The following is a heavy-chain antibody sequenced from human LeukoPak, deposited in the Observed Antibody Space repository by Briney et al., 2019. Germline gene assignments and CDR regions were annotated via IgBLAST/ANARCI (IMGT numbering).Heavy chain of an antibody. D-gene: IGHD3-16*01. J-gene: IGHJ4*02. CDR1: GGTFSNYA. CDR2: ISAYNGNT. Sequence: ASVKVSCKASGGTFSNYAISWVRQAPGQGLEWMGWISAYNGNTNYAQKLQGRVTMTTDTSTSTAYMELRSLRSDDTAVYYCARDHDGDYWGQGTLVTVSS. CDR3: ARDHDGDY. V-gene: IGHV1-18*01.